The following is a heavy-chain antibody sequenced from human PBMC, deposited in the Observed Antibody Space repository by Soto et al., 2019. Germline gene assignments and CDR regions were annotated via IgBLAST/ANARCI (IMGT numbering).Heavy chain of an antibody. CDR3: AKDGGVVTGTTWEFDY. CDR1: GFTFSNYN. V-gene: IGHV3-30*18. J-gene: IGHJ4*02. Sequence: GGSLRLSCEVSGFTFSNYNMNWVRQAPGKGLEWVAVISYDGSNKYYADSVKGRFTISRDNSKNTLYLQMNSLRAEDTAVYYCAKDGGVVTGTTWEFDYWGQGTLVTVSS. D-gene: IGHD1-7*01. CDR2: ISYDGSNK.